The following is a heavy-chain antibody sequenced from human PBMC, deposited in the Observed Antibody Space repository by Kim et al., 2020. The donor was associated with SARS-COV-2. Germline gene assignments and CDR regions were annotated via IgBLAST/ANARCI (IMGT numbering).Heavy chain of an antibody. V-gene: IGHV4-39*07. CDR1: GGSVSSSSYH. CDR2: IYYTGNT. CDR3: ARQLYYYDTSGDSPSDY. J-gene: IGHJ4*02. D-gene: IGHD3-22*01. Sequence: SQTLSLTCTVSGGSVSSSSYHWGWIRQPPGKGLEWIGSIYYTGNTYYNSSLKSRVTLSVDTSKNQFSLKLSSVTAADTAMYYCARQLYYYDTSGDSPSDYWGQGALVTVSS.